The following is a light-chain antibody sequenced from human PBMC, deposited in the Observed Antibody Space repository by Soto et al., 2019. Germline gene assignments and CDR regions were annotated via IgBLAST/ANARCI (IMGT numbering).Light chain of an antibody. V-gene: IGKV3-20*01. CDR2: GAS. CDR1: QSVSSSY. Sequence: EIVLTQSPGTLSLSPGERATLSCRASQSVSSSYLAWYQQKPGQAPRLLIYGASSRATGIPDRFSGSGSGTDFTLTIIRLEPEDFAVYYCQQYGSSVITFGQGTRLEIK. CDR3: QQYGSSVIT. J-gene: IGKJ5*01.